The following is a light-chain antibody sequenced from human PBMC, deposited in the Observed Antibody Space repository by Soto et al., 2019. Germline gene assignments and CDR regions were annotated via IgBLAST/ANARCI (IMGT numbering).Light chain of an antibody. CDR1: QGIAGY. CDR3: QQVRSYPIT. V-gene: IGKV1-9*01. CDR2: TTS. J-gene: IGKJ5*01. Sequence: DIQLTQSPSFLSASVGDRVTITCRASQGIAGYLAWYQQKPGKAPNLLIYTTSTLQSVVPSRFSGSGSGTEFTLTISSLQPEDFATYYCQQVRSYPITFGQGTRLEIK.